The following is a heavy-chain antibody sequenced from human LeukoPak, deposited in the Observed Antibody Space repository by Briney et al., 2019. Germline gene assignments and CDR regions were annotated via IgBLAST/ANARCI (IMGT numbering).Heavy chain of an antibody. J-gene: IGHJ4*02. CDR1: GFTFSSYW. Sequence: GGSLRLSCAASGFTFSSYWMHWVRQAPGKGLVWVSRINSDGSSTSYADSVKGRFTISRDNAKNTLYLQMNSLRAEDTAVYYCASTSGEYGWEFDYWGQGTLVTVSS. D-gene: IGHD3-10*01. CDR3: ASTSGEYGWEFDY. V-gene: IGHV3-74*01. CDR2: INSDGSST.